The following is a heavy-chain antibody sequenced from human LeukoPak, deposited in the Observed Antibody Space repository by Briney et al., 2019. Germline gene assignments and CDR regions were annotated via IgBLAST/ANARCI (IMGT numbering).Heavy chain of an antibody. Sequence: SETLSLTCTVSGASVSSASYWSWIRQPPGKGVEWIAHIYNGVNTNYNPSLKSRVTISVDTSKNQFSLRLNSVTAADTAVYYCASSRAFNSGAFDPWGQGSLVTVSS. J-gene: IGHJ5*02. CDR1: GASVSSASY. CDR3: ASSRAFNSGAFDP. CDR2: IYNGVNT. D-gene: IGHD1-26*01. V-gene: IGHV4-61*01.